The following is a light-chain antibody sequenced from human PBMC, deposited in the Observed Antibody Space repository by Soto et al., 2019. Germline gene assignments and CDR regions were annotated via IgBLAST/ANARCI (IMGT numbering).Light chain of an antibody. V-gene: IGKV3-11*01. CDR3: QQRGNWPSIT. CDR2: NAS. J-gene: IGKJ5*01. Sequence: EVVSTQSPATLSLSPGERATLSCRTSQSVGSYLAWYQQKPGQAPRLLIYNASNRATGIPARFSGSGSGTDFTLTISSLEPEDFAVYYCQQRGNWPSITFGQGTRLEIK. CDR1: QSVGSY.